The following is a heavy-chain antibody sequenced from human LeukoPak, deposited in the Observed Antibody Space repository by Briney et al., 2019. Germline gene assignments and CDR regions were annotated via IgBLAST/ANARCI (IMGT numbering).Heavy chain of an antibody. CDR3: AREGGTVVAGTLDH. D-gene: IGHD6-19*01. V-gene: IGHV3-30*02. CDR1: GITFSTSG. CDR2: IQYGESTK. Sequence: GGSLRLSCAASGITFSTSGMHWVRQAPGKGLEWLTFIQYGESTKYYADSVKGRFTISRDNSKNTLYLQMNSLRAEDTAVYHCAREGGTVVAGTLDHWGQGTPVTVSS. J-gene: IGHJ4*02.